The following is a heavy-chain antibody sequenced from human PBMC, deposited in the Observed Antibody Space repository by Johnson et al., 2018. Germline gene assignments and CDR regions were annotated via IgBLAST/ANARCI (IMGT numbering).Heavy chain of an antibody. D-gene: IGHD3-3*01. J-gene: IGHJ6*02. Sequence: VQLVESGGGLVQPGGSLRLSCAASGFTFRSFWMSWVRLAPGKGLEWVANIKQDGSQEDYVDSVKGRFTISRDNANNSLYLEMNTLRAEDSAVYYCARDKFITIFGVVAYYGMDVWGQWTTVIVSS. V-gene: IGHV3-7*01. CDR1: GFTFRSFW. CDR2: IKQDGSQE. CDR3: ARDKFITIFGVVAYYGMDV.